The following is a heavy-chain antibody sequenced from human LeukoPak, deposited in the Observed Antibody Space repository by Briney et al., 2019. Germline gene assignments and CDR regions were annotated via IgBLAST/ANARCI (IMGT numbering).Heavy chain of an antibody. J-gene: IGHJ3*02. CDR1: GGSFSGYY. D-gene: IGHD1-7*01. CDR2: INHSGST. Sequence: SETLSLTCAVYGGSFSGYYWSWIRPPPGKGLEWIGEINHSGSTNYNPSLKSRVTISVDTSKNQFSLKLSSVTAADTAVYYCARHASYNWNYPRIWGQGTMVTVSS. V-gene: IGHV4-34*01. CDR3: ARHASYNWNYPRI.